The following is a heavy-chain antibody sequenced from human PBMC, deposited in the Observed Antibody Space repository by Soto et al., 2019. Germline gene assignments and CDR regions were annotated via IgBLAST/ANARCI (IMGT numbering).Heavy chain of an antibody. CDR1: GFSFSSHV. V-gene: IGHV3-23*01. CDR3: AKGWCDS. J-gene: IGHJ5*01. Sequence: EVQLLDSGGVLVQPGGSLRLSCAASGFSFSSHVMSWVRQAPGKGLEWVSSISGSGGGTYYADSVKGRFIISRDNSKNTLDLQMNSLRVEETAVYYCAKGWCDSWGQGTLVTVSS. CDR2: ISGSGGGT.